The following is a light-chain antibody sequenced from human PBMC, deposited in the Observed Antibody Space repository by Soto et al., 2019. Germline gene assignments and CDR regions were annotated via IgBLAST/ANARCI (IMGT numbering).Light chain of an antibody. J-gene: IGKJ2*01. Sequence: DIQMTQSPSSLSASVGDRVTITCRASQNIRNYLNWYQQTPGKAPKLLIYAAYSLQSGVPSRFSGSGSGTIFTLTISSLQPEDFTTYSCQQSSSTPYIFARGTKLEIK. CDR2: AAY. CDR1: QNIRNY. CDR3: QQSSSTPYI. V-gene: IGKV1-39*01.